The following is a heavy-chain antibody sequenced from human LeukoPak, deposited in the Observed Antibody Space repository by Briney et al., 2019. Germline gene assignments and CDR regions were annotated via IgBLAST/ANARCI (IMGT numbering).Heavy chain of an antibody. Sequence: GGSLRLSCAASGFTFSSYSMNWVRQAPGKGLEWVSYISSSSGTIYYADSVKGRFTISRDNAKNSLYLQMNSLRAEDTAVYYCATLSEPRPRDYWGQGTLVTVSS. CDR1: GFTFSSYS. V-gene: IGHV3-48*01. CDR2: ISSSSGTI. D-gene: IGHD1-14*01. CDR3: ATLSEPRPRDY. J-gene: IGHJ4*02.